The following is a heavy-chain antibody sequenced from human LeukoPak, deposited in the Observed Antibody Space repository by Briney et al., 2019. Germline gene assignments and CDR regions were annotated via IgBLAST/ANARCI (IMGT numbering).Heavy chain of an antibody. Sequence: GGSLRLSCAASGFTFSGSGMHWVRQAPGKGLEWVTFIRYDGSNKYYTDSVKGRFTISRDNSKNSLYLQMNSLRAEDTAVYYCARHSSGYYWGQGTLVTVSS. J-gene: IGHJ4*02. V-gene: IGHV3-30*02. CDR2: IRYDGSNK. CDR3: ARHSSGYY. D-gene: IGHD3-22*01. CDR1: GFTFSGSG.